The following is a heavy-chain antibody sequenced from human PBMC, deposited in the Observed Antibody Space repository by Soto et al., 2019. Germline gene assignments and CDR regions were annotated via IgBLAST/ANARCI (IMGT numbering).Heavy chain of an antibody. CDR1: GFTFANYV. CDR2: ITGSGGDT. V-gene: IGHV3-23*01. D-gene: IGHD6-6*01. CDR3: AKGSASSRPYFFDY. J-gene: IGHJ4*02. Sequence: GGSLRLSCAVSGFTFANYVMSWVRHAPGKGLEWVSAITGSGGDTYYADSVKGRFTISRDNSKNTLYLQLSSLRVEDTAVYYCAKGSASSRPYFFDYWGQETLVTVSS.